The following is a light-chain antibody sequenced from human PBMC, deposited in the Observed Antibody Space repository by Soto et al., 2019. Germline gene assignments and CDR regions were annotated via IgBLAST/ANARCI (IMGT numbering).Light chain of an antibody. Sequence: TQSPSTLSVSPGERATLSCRASQSVSSKLAWYQQKPGQPPRLLISGTSNRATGIPARFSGSGSGTDFTLTSSRLEPEDFAVYFCQQFGNSPLTFGQGTKVAIK. CDR2: GTS. V-gene: IGKV3-20*01. J-gene: IGKJ1*01. CDR1: QSVSSK. CDR3: QQFGNSPLT.